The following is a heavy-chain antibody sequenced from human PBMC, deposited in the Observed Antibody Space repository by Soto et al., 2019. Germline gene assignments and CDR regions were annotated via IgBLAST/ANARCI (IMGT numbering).Heavy chain of an antibody. CDR2: ISAYNGNI. V-gene: IGHV1-18*04. Sequence: ASVKVSCKASGYIFTSYGISWVRQAPGQGLEWMGWISAYNGNINYAQKLQGRVTMTTDTSTSTVYMELRSLRSDDTAVYYCARVGGSYYFDYWSQGTLVTVSS. D-gene: IGHD1-26*01. CDR1: GYIFTSYG. J-gene: IGHJ4*02. CDR3: ARVGGSYYFDY.